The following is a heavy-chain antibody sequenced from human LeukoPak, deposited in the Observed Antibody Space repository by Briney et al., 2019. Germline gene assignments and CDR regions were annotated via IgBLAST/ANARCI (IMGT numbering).Heavy chain of an antibody. CDR1: GFTFSSYS. D-gene: IGHD4-17*01. J-gene: IGHJ4*02. Sequence: GGSLRLSCTAFGFTFSSYSMSWVRQGPGTGLEWVSAISGSGDTTFYADSVKGRFTISRDNSKKTLYLQVNSLRAEDTAVYFCAKELTTERTPGVDSWGQGTLVTLSS. V-gene: IGHV3-23*01. CDR2: ISGSGDTT. CDR3: AKELTTERTPGVDS.